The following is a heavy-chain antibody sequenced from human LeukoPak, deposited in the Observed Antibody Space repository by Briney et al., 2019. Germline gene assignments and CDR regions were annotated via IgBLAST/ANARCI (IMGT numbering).Heavy chain of an antibody. J-gene: IGHJ6*03. CDR1: GGSFSGYY. CDR3: ARGATLSSTSSSYGFRFYYYYMDV. D-gene: IGHD2-2*01. V-gene: IGHV4-34*01. Sequence: SETLSLTCAVYGGSFSGYYWSWIRQPPGKGLEWIGEINHSGSTNYNPSLKSRVTISVDTSKNQFSLKLSSVTAADTTVYYCARGATLSSTSSSYGFRFYYYYMDVWGKGTTVTVSS. CDR2: INHSGST.